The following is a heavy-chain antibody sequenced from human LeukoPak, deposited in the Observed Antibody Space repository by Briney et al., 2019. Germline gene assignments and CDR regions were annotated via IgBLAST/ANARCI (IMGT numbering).Heavy chain of an antibody. D-gene: IGHD6-13*01. CDR2: INPTVGDT. J-gene: IGHJ3*02. CDR3: ARYGFSSSWQGGWHAFDI. V-gene: IGHV1-46*01. Sequence: ASVKVSCKASGYTLTSYYMHWVGQAPGQGLDWMGIINPTVGDTIYAQKFQGRVTMTRDMSTSTVYMELSSLRSDDTAVYYCARYGFSSSWQGGWHAFDIWGQGTMVTVSS. CDR1: GYTLTSYY.